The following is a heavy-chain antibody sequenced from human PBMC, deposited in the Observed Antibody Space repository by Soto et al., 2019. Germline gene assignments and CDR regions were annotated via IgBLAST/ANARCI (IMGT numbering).Heavy chain of an antibody. Sequence: QVQLVQSGAEVKKPGASVKVSCKASGYTFTSYGISWVRQAPGQGLEWMGWISAYNGNTNYAQKLQGRVTMTTDTSTSRAYMELRSLRSDDTAVYYCAREGDYDILTGYYIIHYYYGMDVWGQGTTVTVSS. D-gene: IGHD3-9*01. V-gene: IGHV1-18*01. J-gene: IGHJ6*02. CDR2: ISAYNGNT. CDR1: GYTFTSYG. CDR3: AREGDYDILTGYYIIHYYYGMDV.